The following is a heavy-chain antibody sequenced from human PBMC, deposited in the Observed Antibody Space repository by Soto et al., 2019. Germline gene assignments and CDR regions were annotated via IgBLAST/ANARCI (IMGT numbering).Heavy chain of an antibody. V-gene: IGHV3-53*01. D-gene: IGHD6-13*01. Sequence: EVQVVESGGGLIQPGGSLRLSCAASGFTVSSNYMSWVCQAPGKGLEWVSIIYSGGSTYYADSVKGRFTISRDNSKNTLYLQMNSLRAEDTAVYYCARNSAAAGTPRSWGQGTLVTVSS. CDR2: IYSGGST. CDR1: GFTVSSNY. CDR3: ARNSAAAGTPRS. J-gene: IGHJ5*02.